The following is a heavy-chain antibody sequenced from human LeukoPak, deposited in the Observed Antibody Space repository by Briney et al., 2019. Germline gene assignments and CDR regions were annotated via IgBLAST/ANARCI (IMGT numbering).Heavy chain of an antibody. CDR1: GFTFSNYW. CDR2: IKKDGSDK. Sequence: GGSLRLSCAASGFTFSNYWMSWVRQAPGKGLEWVANIKKDGSDKYYVASVKGRFTISRDNAKKSLFLQMNSLRAEDTAVYYCTGGPGYWGQGTLVTVSS. V-gene: IGHV3-7*01. D-gene: IGHD2-15*01. CDR3: TGGPGY. J-gene: IGHJ4*02.